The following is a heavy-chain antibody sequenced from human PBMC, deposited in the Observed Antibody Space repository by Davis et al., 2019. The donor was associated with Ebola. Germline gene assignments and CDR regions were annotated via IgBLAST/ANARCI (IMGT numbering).Heavy chain of an antibody. CDR3: ARGRVVVTAIFDY. CDR2: IYHSGST. D-gene: IGHD2-21*02. CDR1: GGSISSYY. J-gene: IGHJ4*02. Sequence: PSETLSLTCTVSGGSISSYYWSWIRQPPGKGLEWIGYIYHSGSTYYNPSLKSRVTISVDRSKNQFSLKLSSVTAADTAVYYCARGRVVVTAIFDYWGQGTLVTVSS. V-gene: IGHV4-59*12.